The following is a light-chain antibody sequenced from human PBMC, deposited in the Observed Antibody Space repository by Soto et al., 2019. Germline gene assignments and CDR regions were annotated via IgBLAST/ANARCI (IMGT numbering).Light chain of an antibody. J-gene: IGKJ1*01. CDR3: QHYNSYSEA. CDR2: GAS. CDR1: QSVSSN. V-gene: IGKV3-15*01. Sequence: VMTQSPGTLSLSQRDTATLSCRASQSVSSNYVAWFHQKPGHAPRLLIYGASTRATGIPARFSGSGSGTEFTLTISSLQPDDFATYYCQHYNSYSEAFGQGTKVDIK.